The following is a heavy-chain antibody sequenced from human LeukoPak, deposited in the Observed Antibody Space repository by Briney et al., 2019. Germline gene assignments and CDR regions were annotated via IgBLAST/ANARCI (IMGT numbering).Heavy chain of an antibody. CDR3: AAVPNANAWYWDDAFDI. CDR1: GFTFTTSA. J-gene: IGHJ3*02. CDR2: IVVGSGNA. D-gene: IGHD2-8*02. Sequence: ASVKVSCKASGFTFTTSAVQWVRQARGQRLEWIGRIVVGSGNADHAQKFQGRLTITRDISTSTAYMELSSLTSDDTAVYYCAAVPNANAWYWDDAFDIWGQGTMVTVSS. V-gene: IGHV1-58*01.